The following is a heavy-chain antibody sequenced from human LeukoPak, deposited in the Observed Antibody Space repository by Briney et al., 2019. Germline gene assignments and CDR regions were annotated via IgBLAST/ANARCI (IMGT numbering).Heavy chain of an antibody. CDR1: GYSISSGYY. D-gene: IGHD3-9*01. CDR3: ATVRYFDWLMF. Sequence: SETLSLTCTVSGYSISSGYYWGWIRQPPGKGLEWIGSIYHSGSTYYNPSLKSRVTISVDTSKNQFSLKLSSVTAADTAVYYCATVRYFDWLMFWGQGTLVTVSS. J-gene: IGHJ4*02. V-gene: IGHV4-38-2*02. CDR2: IYHSGST.